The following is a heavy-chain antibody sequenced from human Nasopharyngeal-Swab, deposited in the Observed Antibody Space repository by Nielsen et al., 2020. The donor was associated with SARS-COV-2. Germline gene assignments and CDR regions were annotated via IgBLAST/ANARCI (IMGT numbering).Heavy chain of an antibody. J-gene: IGHJ6*02. CDR2: TSIRGTT. D-gene: IGHD1-26*01. CDR3: ARGRPGTYYTYYYGLDV. V-gene: IGHV4-61*02. CDR1: DDSLRRGGFY. Sequence: LRLPCSVSDDSLRRGGFYWTWIRQPAGRGLEVIGRTSIRGTTNYSPPFKTRVTMSLDTSKKQFFLRLASVSAADTAIYYCARGRPGTYYTYYYGLDVGGQGTTVTVAS.